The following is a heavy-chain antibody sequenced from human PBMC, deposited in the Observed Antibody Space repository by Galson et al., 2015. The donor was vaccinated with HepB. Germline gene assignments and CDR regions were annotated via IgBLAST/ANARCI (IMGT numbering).Heavy chain of an antibody. CDR3: ASEGYSYGYSLG. CDR1: GFTFSSFG. D-gene: IGHD5-18*01. CDR2: ISSSSSYI. V-gene: IGHV3-21*01. Sequence: SLRLSCAASGFTFSSFGMNWVRQAPGKGLVWVSCISSSSSYIYYADSVKGRFTISRDNAKNSLYLQMNSLRAEDTAVYYCASEGYSYGYSLGWGQGTLVTVSS. J-gene: IGHJ4*02.